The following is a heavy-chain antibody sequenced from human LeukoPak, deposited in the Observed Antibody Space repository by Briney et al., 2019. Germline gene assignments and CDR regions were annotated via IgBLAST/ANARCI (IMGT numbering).Heavy chain of an antibody. CDR1: GFTFSSYV. J-gene: IGHJ4*02. D-gene: IGHD5-12*01. CDR2: ISYDGSNE. Sequence: GGSLRLSCAASGFTFSSYVMHWVRQAPGKGLEWVAIISYDGSNEYYADSVKGRFTISRDNSKNTLYLQMNSLRAEDTAVYYCAARGYSGYDGRPFDYWGQGTLVTVSS. V-gene: IGHV3-30*04. CDR3: AARGYSGYDGRPFDY.